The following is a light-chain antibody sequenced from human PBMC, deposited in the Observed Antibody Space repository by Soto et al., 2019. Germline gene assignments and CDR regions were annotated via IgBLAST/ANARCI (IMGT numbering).Light chain of an antibody. V-gene: IGKV3-20*01. J-gene: IGKJ3*01. CDR2: GAS. CDR1: QSVSSSY. CDR3: QQYGNAPFT. Sequence: EIVLTQSPGTLSVSPGERATLTCRASQSVSSSYLAWFQQKPGQAPRLLIYGASSRATGIPDGFSGSGSGTDFTLTISRLEPEDFAVYYCQQYGNAPFTFGPGTKVDIK.